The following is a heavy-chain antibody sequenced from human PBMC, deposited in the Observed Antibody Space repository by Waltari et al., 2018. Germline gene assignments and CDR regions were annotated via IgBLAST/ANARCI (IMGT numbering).Heavy chain of an antibody. D-gene: IGHD2-15*01. CDR1: GFTFSSYT. J-gene: IGHJ4*02. CDR2: ISSGSSYI. CDR3: AREWGVMVGTAGFYFDY. V-gene: IGHV3-21*01. Sequence: EVQLVGSGGGLVKPGGSLRLSCAASGFTFSSYTLTCVRQAPGKGLEWVSSISSGSSYIYYADSVKGRFTISRDNAKNSLYLQMNSLRVEDTAVYYCAREWGVMVGTAGFYFDYWGQGALVTVSS.